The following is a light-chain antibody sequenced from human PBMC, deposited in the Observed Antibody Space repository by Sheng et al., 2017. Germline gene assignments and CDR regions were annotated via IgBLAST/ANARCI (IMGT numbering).Light chain of an antibody. Sequence: IVMTQSPATLSVSPGEGATLSCRASQSVSSNLAWYQHKPGQAPRLLMYGASTRATGIPVRFSGSGSGTDFTLTISSLEPEDFAVYYCQQRSNWPFTFGQGTRLEIK. CDR2: GAS. CDR1: QSVSSN. J-gene: IGKJ5*01. V-gene: IGKV3-15*01. CDR3: QQRSNWPFT.